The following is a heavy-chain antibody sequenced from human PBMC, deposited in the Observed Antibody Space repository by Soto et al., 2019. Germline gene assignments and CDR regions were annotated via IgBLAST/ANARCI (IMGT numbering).Heavy chain of an antibody. CDR1: GGSISSYY. J-gene: IGHJ1*01. V-gene: IGHV4-59*12. D-gene: IGHD3-22*01. CDR2: IYYSGST. Sequence: PSETLSLTCTVSGGSISSYYWSWIRQPPGKGLEWIGYIYYSGSTNYNPSLKSRVTISVDTSKNQFSLKLSSVTAADTAVYYCARDDSSGTAEYFQHWGQGTLVTVSS. CDR3: ARDDSSGTAEYFQH.